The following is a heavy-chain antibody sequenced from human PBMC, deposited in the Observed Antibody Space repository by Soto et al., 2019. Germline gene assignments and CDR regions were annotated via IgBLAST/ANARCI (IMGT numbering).Heavy chain of an antibody. Sequence: SEPLSLTSTVSGGSISSYSWRWIRQPPGKGLEWIGYIYYSGSTNYNPSLKSRVTISVDTSKNQFSLKLSSVTAADTAVYYCARGQTITIFGVVSSNWFDPWGQGTLVTVSS. CDR2: IYYSGST. CDR3: ARGQTITIFGVVSSNWFDP. J-gene: IGHJ5*02. V-gene: IGHV4-59*01. CDR1: GGSISSYS. D-gene: IGHD3-3*01.